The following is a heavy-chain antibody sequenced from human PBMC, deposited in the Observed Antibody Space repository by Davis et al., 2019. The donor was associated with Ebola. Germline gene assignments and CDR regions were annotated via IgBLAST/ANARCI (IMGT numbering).Heavy chain of an antibody. CDR3: ARSGVRGYYNGMDV. CDR2: MNPNSGNT. J-gene: IGHJ6*02. Sequence: AASVKVSCKASGYAFTSYDINWVRQATGQGLEWMGWMNPNSGNTGYVERFQGRVTMSRNTSISTAYMELSSLRSEDTAVYYCARSGVRGYYNGMDVWGQRTTVTVSS. V-gene: IGHV1-8*01. CDR1: GYAFTSYD. D-gene: IGHD1-14*01.